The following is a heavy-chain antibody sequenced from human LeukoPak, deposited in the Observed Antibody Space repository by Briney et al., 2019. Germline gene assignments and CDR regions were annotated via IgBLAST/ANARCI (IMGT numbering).Heavy chain of an antibody. Sequence: PSETLSLTCTVSGGSISSGGYYWSWIRQHPGKGLEWIGYIYYSGSTYYNPSLKSRVTISVDTSKNQFSLKLSSVTAADTAVYYCARDPSRSYYRYFDLWGRGTLVTVSS. CDR1: GGSISSGGYY. CDR2: IYYSGST. J-gene: IGHJ2*01. D-gene: IGHD3-10*01. CDR3: ARDPSRSYYRYFDL. V-gene: IGHV4-31*03.